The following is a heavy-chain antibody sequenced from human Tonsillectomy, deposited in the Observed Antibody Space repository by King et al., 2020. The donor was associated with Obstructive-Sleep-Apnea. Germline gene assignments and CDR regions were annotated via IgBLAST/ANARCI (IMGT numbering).Heavy chain of an antibody. CDR3: AREGGSWGGQGDYYGMDV. Sequence: VQLVESGGGLVQPGGSLRLSCAASGFTFSSYDMHWVRQATGKGLEWVSAIGTAGDTYYPGSVKGRFTISRENAKNSLYLQMNSLRAGETAVYYCAREGGSWGGQGDYYGMDVWGQGTTVTVSS. V-gene: IGHV3-13*04. CDR2: IGTAGDT. CDR1: GFTFSSYD. D-gene: IGHD3-3*01. J-gene: IGHJ6*02.